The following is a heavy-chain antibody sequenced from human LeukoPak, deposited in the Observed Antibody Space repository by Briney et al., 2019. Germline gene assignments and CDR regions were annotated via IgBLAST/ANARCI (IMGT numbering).Heavy chain of an antibody. Sequence: GGSLRLSCAASGFTVSSSYMSWVRQAPGKGLEWVSVIYSGGSTYYADSVKGRFTISRDNSKNTLYLQMNSLRAEDTAVYYCARGDLGAAFDYWGKGTLVTVSS. CDR3: ARGDLGAAFDY. D-gene: IGHD1-26*01. J-gene: IGHJ4*02. CDR2: IYSGGST. V-gene: IGHV3-53*01. CDR1: GFTVSSSY.